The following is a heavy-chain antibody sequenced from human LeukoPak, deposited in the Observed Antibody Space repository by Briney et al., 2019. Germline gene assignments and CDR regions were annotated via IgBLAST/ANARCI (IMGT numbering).Heavy chain of an antibody. J-gene: IGHJ5*02. V-gene: IGHV1-2*02. CDR3: AREWDEQQLAFDP. D-gene: IGHD6-13*01. CDR2: INPNSGVT. Sequence: ASVKVSCKASGYTFTGYYMHWVRQAPGQGLEWMGWINPNSGVTNYAQKFQGRVTMTRDTSFTTAYMELSRLRSDDTAVYYCAREWDEQQLAFDPWGQGTLVTVSS. CDR1: GYTFTGYY.